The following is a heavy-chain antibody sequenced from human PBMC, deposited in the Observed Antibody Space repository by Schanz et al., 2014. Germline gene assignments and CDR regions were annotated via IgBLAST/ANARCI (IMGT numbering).Heavy chain of an antibody. CDR1: GFTFNNYG. V-gene: IGHV3-33*06. Sequence: QGQLVESGGGVVQPGRSLRLSCAASGFTFNNYGMHWVRQAPGKGLEWVAVIWYDGSNKDYADSVKGRFTISRDNSKNTLYLQMNSLRAEDTAVYYCAKDPYGMDVWGQGTTVTVSS. J-gene: IGHJ6*02. CDR2: IWYDGSNK. CDR3: AKDPYGMDV.